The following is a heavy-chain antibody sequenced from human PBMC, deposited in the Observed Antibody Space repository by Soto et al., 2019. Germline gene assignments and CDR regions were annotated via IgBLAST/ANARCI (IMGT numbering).Heavy chain of an antibody. CDR1: GFTFSGSA. CDR3: TYPYDGSGYNHPSSYLFDL. CDR2: IRSKANSYAT. Sequence: PGGSLRLSCAASGFTFSGSAMHWVRQASGKGLEWVGRIRSKANSYATAYAASGKGRFTISRDDSKNTAYLQMNSLKTEATAVYYCTYPYDGSGYNHPSSYLFDLWGQGALVTVSS. D-gene: IGHD3-22*01. V-gene: IGHV3-73*01. J-gene: IGHJ3*01.